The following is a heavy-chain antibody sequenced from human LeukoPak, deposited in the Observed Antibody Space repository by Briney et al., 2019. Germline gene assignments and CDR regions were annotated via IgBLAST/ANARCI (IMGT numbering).Heavy chain of an antibody. J-gene: IGHJ4*02. CDR3: ARGVYIAAAQYGY. CDR1: GGSISSYY. CDR2: IYYSGTT. Sequence: PSETLSLTCTVSGGSISSYYWSWIRQPPGKGLEWIGYIYYSGTTNYNPSLKSRVTISVDTSKNQFPLKLSSWTAADATVYYCARGVYIAAAQYGYWGQGTLVTVSS. D-gene: IGHD6-13*01. V-gene: IGHV4-59*01.